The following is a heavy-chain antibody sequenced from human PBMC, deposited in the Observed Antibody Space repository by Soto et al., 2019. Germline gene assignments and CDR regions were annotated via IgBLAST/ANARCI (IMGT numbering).Heavy chain of an antibody. V-gene: IGHV4-59*01. J-gene: IGHJ4*02. CDR1: GGSIATYY. D-gene: IGHD5-12*01. CDR3: ARVGMATNLFDY. CDR2: IYYSGST. Sequence: SETLSLTCTVSGGSIATYYWSWIRQPPGKGLEWIGYIYYSGSTKYNPSLKSRVTISVDTSKNQFSLKLSSVTAADTAVYYCARVGMATNLFDYWGQGALVTVS.